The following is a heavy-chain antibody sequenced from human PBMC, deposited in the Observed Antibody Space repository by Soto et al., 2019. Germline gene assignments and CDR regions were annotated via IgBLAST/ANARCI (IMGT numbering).Heavy chain of an antibody. CDR1: GFSFSDYY. CDR3: AREFWSGSYTDYCGRDV. Sequence: PGGSLRLSCAASGFSFSDYYMSWIRQAPGKGLEWVSYISSSSSYTHYADSVAGRFTISRDNAKKSLYLQMNSLRADDTAVYYCAREFWSGSYTDYCGRDVWGKGPTVTVSS. CDR2: ISSSSSYT. V-gene: IGHV3-11*06. D-gene: IGHD3-3*01. J-gene: IGHJ6*04.